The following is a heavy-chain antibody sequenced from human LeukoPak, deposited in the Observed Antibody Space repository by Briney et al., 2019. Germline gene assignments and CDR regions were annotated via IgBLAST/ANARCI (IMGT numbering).Heavy chain of an antibody. CDR2: ISSSGSTI. CDR3: ARGLRPMVY. Sequence: PGGSLRLSCAASGFTFSSYEMNWVRQAPGKGLEWVSYISSSGSTIYYADSVKGRFTFSRDNAKNSLYLQMNSLRAEDTAVYYCARGLRPMVYWGQGTLVTVSS. D-gene: IGHD3-16*01. J-gene: IGHJ4*02. CDR1: GFTFSSYE. V-gene: IGHV3-48*03.